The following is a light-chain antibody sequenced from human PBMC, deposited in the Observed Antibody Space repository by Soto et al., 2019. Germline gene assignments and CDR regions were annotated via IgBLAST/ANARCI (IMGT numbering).Light chain of an antibody. J-gene: IGLJ1*01. CDR2: EVS. V-gene: IGLV2-14*01. CDR3: TSYTRDTALV. CDR1: SSDVGTYNY. Sequence: QSALTQPASVSGSPGQSSTISFTGTSSDVGTYNYVSWYQHHPGKAPKLIIYEVSNRPSGVSNRFSGSKSGSTASLTISGLQAEDEADYHCTSYTRDTALVFGTGTKVTVL.